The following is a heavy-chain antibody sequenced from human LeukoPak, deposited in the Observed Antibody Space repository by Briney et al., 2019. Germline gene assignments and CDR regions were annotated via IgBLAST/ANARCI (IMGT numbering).Heavy chain of an antibody. CDR3: ARVLVYSSGHNWFDP. V-gene: IGHV1-18*01. CDR2: ISAYNGNT. J-gene: IGHJ5*02. Sequence: ASVKVSCKATGYTFTSYGISWVRQAPGQGLEWMGWISAYNGNTNYAQKLQGRVTMTTDTSTSTAYMELRSLRSDDTAVYYCARVLVYSSGHNWFDPWGQGTLVTVSS. D-gene: IGHD6-19*01. CDR1: GYTFTSYG.